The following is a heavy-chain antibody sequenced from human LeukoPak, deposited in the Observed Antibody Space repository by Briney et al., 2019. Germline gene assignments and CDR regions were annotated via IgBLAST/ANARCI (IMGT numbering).Heavy chain of an antibody. V-gene: IGHV3-21*01. D-gene: IGHD4-17*01. CDR3: ARVMTTVTTRTADFDY. CDR2: ISSSSSYI. Sequence: GGSLRLSCAASGFTFSSYSMNWVRQASGKGLEWVSSISSSSSYIYYADSVKGRFTISRDNAKNSLYLQMNSLRAEDTAVYYCARVMTTVTTRTADFDYWGQGTLVTVSS. J-gene: IGHJ4*02. CDR1: GFTFSSYS.